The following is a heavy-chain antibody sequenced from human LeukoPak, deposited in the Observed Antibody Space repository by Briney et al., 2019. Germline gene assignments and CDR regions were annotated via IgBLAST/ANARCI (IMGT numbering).Heavy chain of an antibody. J-gene: IGHJ4*02. CDR3: ATTRRTDILTGYSPYFDY. D-gene: IGHD3-9*01. CDR2: IYYSGST. CDR1: GGSISSYY. Sequence: TSETLSLTCTVSGGSISSYYWSWIRQPPGKGLEWIGYIYYSGSTNYNPSLKSRVTISVDTSKNQFSLKLSSVTAADTAVYYCATTRRTDILTGYSPYFDYWGQGTLVTVSS. V-gene: IGHV4-59*01.